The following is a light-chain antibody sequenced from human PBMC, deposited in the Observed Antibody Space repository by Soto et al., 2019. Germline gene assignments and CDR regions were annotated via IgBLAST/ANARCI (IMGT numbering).Light chain of an antibody. CDR2: ANN. CDR1: SSNIGAGYD. Sequence: QSVMTQPPSLSGVPGQRVTISCTGSSSNIGAGYDVHWYQQLPGRPPKLLIYANNVRPSGVPDRFSGSRSGTSASLAITRLQVEDEAVYYCHSYDSSPTGSGVFGGGTKLTVL. V-gene: IGLV1-40*01. J-gene: IGLJ2*01. CDR3: HSYDSSPTGSGV.